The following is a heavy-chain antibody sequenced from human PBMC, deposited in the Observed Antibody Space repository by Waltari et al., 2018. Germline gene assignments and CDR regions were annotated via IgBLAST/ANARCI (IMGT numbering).Heavy chain of an antibody. CDR2: INSDGSKK. D-gene: IGHD2-2*01. J-gene: IGHJ4*02. V-gene: IGHV3-7*01. CDR3: AKSRGFEY. Sequence: EVQLVESGGGLVQPGGSLRLSCGASGFTFSRYWMRWVLQTPGRGLGWVAKINSDGSKKNYVDSVKGRFTISRDNGKNSVYLQMNSLRVEDTAVYYWAKSRGFEYWGQGTLITVSS. CDR1: GFTFSRYW.